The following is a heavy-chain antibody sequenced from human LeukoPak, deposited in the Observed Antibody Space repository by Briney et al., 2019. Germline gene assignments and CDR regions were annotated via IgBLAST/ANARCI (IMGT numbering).Heavy chain of an antibody. CDR2: ISSSSSYI. CDR3: ARDSVRGGRYGMDV. Sequence: AGGSLRLSCAASGFTFSSNSMNWVRQAPGKGLEWVSSISSSSSYIYYADSAKGRFTISRDNAKNSLYLQMNSLRAEDTAVYYCARDSVRGGRYGMDVWGQGTTVTVSS. J-gene: IGHJ6*02. CDR1: GFTFSSNS. V-gene: IGHV3-21*01. D-gene: IGHD3-10*01.